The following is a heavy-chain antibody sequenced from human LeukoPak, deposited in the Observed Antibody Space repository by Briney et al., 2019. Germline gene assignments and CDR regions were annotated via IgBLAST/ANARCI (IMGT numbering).Heavy chain of an antibody. V-gene: IGHV4-59*10. CDR3: ARSVRRLYGSGRSNWFDP. CDR2: MYTSGTT. J-gene: IGHJ5*02. Sequence: SETLSLTCAVYGGSFSGYYWSWIRQPPGKGLEWIGHMYTSGTTNYNPSLKSRVTMSVDTSKNQFSLKLSSVTAADTAVYYCARSVRRLYGSGRSNWFDPWGQGTLVTVSS. CDR1: GGSFSGYY. D-gene: IGHD3-10*01.